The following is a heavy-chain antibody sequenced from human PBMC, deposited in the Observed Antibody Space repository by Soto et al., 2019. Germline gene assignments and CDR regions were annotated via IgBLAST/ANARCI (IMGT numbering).Heavy chain of an antibody. V-gene: IGHV1-18*01. J-gene: IGHJ3*02. CDR3: SSVEVAYYYESSVDAFDI. D-gene: IGHD3-22*01. CDR2: ISAYNGNT. CDR1: GDTFASYG. Sequence: VSVEVCCEASGDTFASYGSSWARQETGQGLEWMGWISAYNGNTNYAQKLQGRVTMTTDTSTSTAYMELRSLRSDDTAVYYCSSVEVAYYYESSVDAFDIWGQGTMDTVSS.